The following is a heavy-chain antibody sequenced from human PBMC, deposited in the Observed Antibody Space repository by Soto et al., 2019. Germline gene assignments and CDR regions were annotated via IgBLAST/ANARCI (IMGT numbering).Heavy chain of an antibody. J-gene: IGHJ4*02. D-gene: IGHD5-18*01. CDR2: IYYSGST. CDR3: ARTLYSYGPRFDY. Sequence: LSLTCTVSGGSISSYYWSWIRQPPGKGLEWIGYIYYSGSTNYNPSLKSRVTMSVDTSKNQFSLKLSSVTAADTAVYYCARTLYSYGPRFDYWGQGTLVTVSS. V-gene: IGHV4-59*01. CDR1: GGSISSYY.